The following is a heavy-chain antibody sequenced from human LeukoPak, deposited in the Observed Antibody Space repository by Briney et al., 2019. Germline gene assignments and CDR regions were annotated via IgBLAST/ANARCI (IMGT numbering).Heavy chain of an antibody. CDR3: ARGGPDYLPTDFDY. CDR1: GDTFINYA. Sequence: ASVKVSCKASGDTFINYAISWVRQAPGQGLEWMGRIIPILGVPDYAQKFQGRVTITADRSTSTAYMELSSLISEDTAVYYCARGGPDYLPTDFDYWGQGTLVTVSS. D-gene: IGHD4-11*01. CDR2: IIPILGVP. J-gene: IGHJ4*02. V-gene: IGHV1-69*04.